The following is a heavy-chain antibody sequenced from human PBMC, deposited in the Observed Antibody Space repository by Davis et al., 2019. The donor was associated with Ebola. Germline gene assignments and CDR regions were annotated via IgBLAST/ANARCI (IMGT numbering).Heavy chain of an antibody. CDR1: GYSFTLYW. D-gene: IGHD4-17*01. J-gene: IGHJ4*02. CDR2: IDPTDSYT. CDR3: ARPGLRGYGVDY. V-gene: IGHV5-10-1*01. Sequence: GESLKISCKASGYSFTLYWIYWVRQMPGKGLEWMGRIDPTDSYTNYSPSFQGHVTFSADKSISTAYLHWSSLKASDTAMYYCARPGLRGYGVDYWGQGTLVTVSS.